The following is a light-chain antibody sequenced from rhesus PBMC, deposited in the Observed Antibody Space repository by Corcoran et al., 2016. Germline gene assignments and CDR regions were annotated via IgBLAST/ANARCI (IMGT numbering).Light chain of an antibody. CDR2: KAS. Sequence: DIQMTQSPSSLSASVGDRVTITCRTSENDNNYLNWYQQKPGKAPKLLLYKASTLQSGVPSRLSGRGYWTDYTFTIRSLQSEDVATYYCQHNYGTPRTFGQGTKVEIK. CDR1: ENDNNY. V-gene: IGKV1-74*01. J-gene: IGKJ1*01. CDR3: QHNYGTPRT.